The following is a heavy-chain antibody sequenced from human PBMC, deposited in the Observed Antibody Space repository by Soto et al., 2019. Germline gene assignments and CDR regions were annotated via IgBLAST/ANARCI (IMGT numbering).Heavy chain of an antibody. V-gene: IGHV3-23*01. CDR3: ADLSRYCTSSNCD. CDR1: GFTFSSYS. Sequence: DVRLLESGGGLVQPGGSLRLSCAASGFTFSSYSIRWVRQAPGKGLEWVSTIGTSASTYYGDSVRGRFTISRDNSRNTLYLQMNSLRAEDTAVYYCADLSRYCTSSNCDWGQGTLVTVSS. CDR2: IGTSAST. D-gene: IGHD2-2*01. J-gene: IGHJ4*02.